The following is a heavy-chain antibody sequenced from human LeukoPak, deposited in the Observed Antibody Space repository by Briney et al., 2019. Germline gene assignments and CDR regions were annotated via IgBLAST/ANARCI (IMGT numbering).Heavy chain of an antibody. CDR1: GYNFATYW. V-gene: IGHV5-51*01. J-gene: IGHJ4*02. D-gene: IGHD3-16*01. CDR3: ARSTSGMGFDF. Sequence: GESLKISCKGFGYNFATYWIGWLRQTPGKGPEWMGLIYPGDFDTRYNPSFRGQVTISVDNSVSSAYLRLSSLQSSDSAIYYCARSTSGMGFDFWGQGTLVTVSS. CDR2: IYPGDFDT.